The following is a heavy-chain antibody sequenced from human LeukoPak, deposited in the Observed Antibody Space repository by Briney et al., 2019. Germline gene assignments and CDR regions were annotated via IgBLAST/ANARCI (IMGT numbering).Heavy chain of an antibody. CDR1: GYTFTGYY. D-gene: IGHD3-10*01. J-gene: IGHJ4*02. Sequence: ASVKVSCKASGYTFTGYYIHWVRQAPGQGLEWMGWINPNSGGTNYAQKFQGRVTMTRDTSISTAYMELSRLRSDDTAVYYCARSRTGSGFLFDYWGQGTLVTVSS. CDR3: ARSRTGSGFLFDY. CDR2: INPNSGGT. V-gene: IGHV1-2*02.